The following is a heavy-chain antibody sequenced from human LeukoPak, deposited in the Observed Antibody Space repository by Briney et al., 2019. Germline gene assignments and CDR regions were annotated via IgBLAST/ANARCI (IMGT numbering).Heavy chain of an antibody. CDR2: IHYSGTT. J-gene: IGHJ4*02. Sequence: KPSEALSLTCTVSGGSISGYYWGWIRQPPGKGLEWVGYIHYSGTTNYIPSLKSRVTISVDTSKNQFSVKLRSVTAADTAVYYCVKVGTGAVDYWGQGALVTVSS. D-gene: IGHD1-1*01. CDR3: VKVGTGAVDY. V-gene: IGHV4-59*01. CDR1: GGSISGYY.